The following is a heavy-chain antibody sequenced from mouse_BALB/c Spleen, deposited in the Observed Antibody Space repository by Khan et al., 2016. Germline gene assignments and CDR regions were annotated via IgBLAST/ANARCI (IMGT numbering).Heavy chain of an antibody. CDR1: GFTFSSYG. CDR3: ARGGLRWFDY. Sequence: EVELVESGGGLVQPGGSLKLSCAASGFTFSSYGMSWVRRTPDKRLELVATINSNGGSTYYPDSVKGRFTISRDNAKNTLYLQMSSLKSEDTAMYYCARGGLRWFDYWGQGTTLTVSS. D-gene: IGHD1-1*01. J-gene: IGHJ2*01. V-gene: IGHV5-6-3*01. CDR2: INSNGGST.